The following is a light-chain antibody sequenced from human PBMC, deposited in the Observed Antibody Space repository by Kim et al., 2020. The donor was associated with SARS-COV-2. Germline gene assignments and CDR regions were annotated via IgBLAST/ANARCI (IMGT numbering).Light chain of an antibody. CDR3: QQYGSSTLT. V-gene: IGKV3-20*01. CDR2: GAS. Sequence: EIVLTQSPGTLSLSPGERATLSCRASQSVSRSYLAWYQQKPGQAPRLLIYGASSRATGIPDRFSGSGSGTDFTLTISRLEPEDFAVYYCQQYGSSTLTFGGGTKVDIK. CDR1: QSVSRSY. J-gene: IGKJ4*01.